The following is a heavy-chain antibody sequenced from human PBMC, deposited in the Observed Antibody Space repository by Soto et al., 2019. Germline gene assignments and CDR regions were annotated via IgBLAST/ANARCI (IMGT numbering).Heavy chain of an antibody. J-gene: IGHJ5*02. CDR3: ARVFFESSDNPTTWFDP. D-gene: IGHD3-22*01. V-gene: IGHV4-39*01. Sequence: SETLSLTCSVSGDSISNSRFYWAWIRQPPGEGLEWIGSIYHTGNAYYNPSLKSRVTISVDTSKNQFSLKLTSVTAADAALYYCARVFFESSDNPTTWFDPGGQETLVTVSS. CDR2: IYHTGNA. CDR1: GDSISNSRFY.